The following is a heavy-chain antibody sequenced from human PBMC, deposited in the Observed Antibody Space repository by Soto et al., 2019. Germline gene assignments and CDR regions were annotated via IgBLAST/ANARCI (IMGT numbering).Heavy chain of an antibody. D-gene: IGHD3-3*01. J-gene: IGHJ6*04. CDR1: GFTFSSYA. V-gene: IGHV3-23*01. Sequence: GGSLRLSCAASGFTFSSYAMSWVRQAPGKGLEWVSAISGSGGSTYYADSVKGRFTISRDNSKNTLYLQMNSLRAEDTAVYYCAKESSGDRDVRFLEWLPHPGVWGKGTTVTVSS. CDR2: ISGSGGST. CDR3: AKESSGDRDVRFLEWLPHPGV.